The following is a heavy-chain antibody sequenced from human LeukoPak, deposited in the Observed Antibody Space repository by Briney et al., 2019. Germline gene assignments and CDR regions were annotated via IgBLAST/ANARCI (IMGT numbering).Heavy chain of an antibody. CDR1: GFIFSDHY. CDR3: ARRSGYSYGYGYYFDY. J-gene: IGHJ4*02. D-gene: IGHD5-18*01. Sequence: GGSLRLSCAASGFIFSDHYMDWVRQAPGKGLEWVSAISGSGGSTYYADSVKGRFTISRDNSKNTLYLQMNSLRAEDTAVYYCARRSGYSYGYGYYFDYWGQGTLVTVSS. CDR2: ISGSGGST. V-gene: IGHV3-23*01.